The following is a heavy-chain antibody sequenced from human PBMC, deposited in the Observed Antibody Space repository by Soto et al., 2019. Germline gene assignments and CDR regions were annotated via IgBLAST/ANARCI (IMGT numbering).Heavy chain of an antibody. V-gene: IGHV3-33*01. J-gene: IGHJ5*02. CDR3: ARESTCSGGSCYPIGWFDP. CDR1: GFTFSSYG. CDR2: IWYDGSNK. D-gene: IGHD2-15*01. Sequence: ESGGGVVQPGRSLRLSCAASGFTFSSYGMHWVRQAPGTGLEWVAVIWYDGSNKYYADSVKGRFTISRDNSKNTLYLQMNSLRAEDTAVYYCARESTCSGGSCYPIGWFDPWGQGTLVTVSS.